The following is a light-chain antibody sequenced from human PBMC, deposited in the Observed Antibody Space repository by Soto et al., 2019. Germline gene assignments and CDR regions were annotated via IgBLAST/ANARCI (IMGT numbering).Light chain of an antibody. Sequence: DIQMTQSPSSLSESVGDRVTITCRASQAISNYLAWYKQKPGKVPTLLIYAASTLQSGVPSRFSGSGSGTDFTLTISSLQPEDAATYYCQKFNAVRTFGGGTKVEIK. CDR3: QKFNAVRT. J-gene: IGKJ4*01. V-gene: IGKV1-27*01. CDR1: QAISNY. CDR2: AAS.